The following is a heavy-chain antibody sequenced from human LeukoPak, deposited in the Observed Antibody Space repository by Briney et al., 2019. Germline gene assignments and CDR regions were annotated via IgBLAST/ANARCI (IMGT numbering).Heavy chain of an antibody. CDR2: INPNSGGT. V-gene: IGHV1-2*06. CDR3: ATVGSGSYFIFDY. Sequence: ASVKVSCTAFGFVFTGSYIHWLRQAPGQGLEWMGRINPNSGGTNYAQKFQGRVTMTRDTSISTAYMELSRLRSDDTAVYYCATVGSGSYFIFDYWGQGTLVTVSS. CDR1: GFVFTGSY. D-gene: IGHD1-26*01. J-gene: IGHJ4*02.